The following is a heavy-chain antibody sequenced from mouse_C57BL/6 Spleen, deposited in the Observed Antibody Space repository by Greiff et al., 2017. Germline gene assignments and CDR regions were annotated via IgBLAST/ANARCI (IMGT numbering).Heavy chain of an antibody. V-gene: IGHV1-54*01. Sequence: VQLQQSGAELVRPGTSVKVSCKASGYAFTNYLIEWVKQRPGQGLEWIGVINPGSGGTNYNEKFKGKATLTADKSSSTAYMQLSSLTSEDSAVYCCARTGYYGSKGYWGQGTTLIVSS. CDR3: ARTGYYGSKGY. CDR1: GYAFTNYL. D-gene: IGHD1-1*01. CDR2: INPGSGGT. J-gene: IGHJ2*01.